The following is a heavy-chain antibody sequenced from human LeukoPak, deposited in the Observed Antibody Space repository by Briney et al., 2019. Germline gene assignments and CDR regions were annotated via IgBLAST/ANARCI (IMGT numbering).Heavy chain of an antibody. V-gene: IGHV3-21*01. Sequence: PGRSLRLSCAASGFTFSSYSMNWVRPAPGKGLEWVSSISSSSSYIYYADSVKGRFTISRDNAKNSLYLQMNSLRAEDTAVYYCASPEYSYGFNDAFDIWGQGTMVTVSS. D-gene: IGHD5-18*01. CDR1: GFTFSSYS. CDR3: ASPEYSYGFNDAFDI. J-gene: IGHJ3*02. CDR2: ISSSSSYI.